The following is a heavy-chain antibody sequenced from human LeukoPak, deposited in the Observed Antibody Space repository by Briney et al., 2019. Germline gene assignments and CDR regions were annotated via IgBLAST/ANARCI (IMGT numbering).Heavy chain of an antibody. CDR2: IKGDGSHT. V-gene: IGHV3-74*01. CDR3: VRDWDHFDFDS. D-gene: IGHD3-9*01. J-gene: IGHJ5*01. CDR1: GFTFSSYW. Sequence: GGSLRLSCAASGFTFSSYWMHWVRQAPGKGLVWVSRIKGDGSHTIYADSVKGRFAISRDNAKNTLYLQMKSLRVEDTAVYYCVRDWDHFDFDSWGQGTLVTVS.